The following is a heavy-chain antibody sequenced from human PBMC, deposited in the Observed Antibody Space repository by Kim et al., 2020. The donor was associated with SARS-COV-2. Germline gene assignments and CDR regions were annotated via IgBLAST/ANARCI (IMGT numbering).Heavy chain of an antibody. CDR3: ANGKPGSGTYYPPSLY. D-gene: IGHD3-10*01. V-gene: IGHV3-23*01. Sequence: GGSLRLSCAASGFTFSTYAMSWVRQTPGKGLEWVSGISGTGSTTYYADSVKGRFTISRDNSKNTLYLQMNGLRAEDTAVYYCANGKPGSGTYYPPSLYWGQGTLVTVSS. CDR2: ISGTGSTT. J-gene: IGHJ4*02. CDR1: GFTFSTYA.